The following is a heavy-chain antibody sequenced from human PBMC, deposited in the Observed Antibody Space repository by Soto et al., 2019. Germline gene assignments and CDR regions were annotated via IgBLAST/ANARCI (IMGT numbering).Heavy chain of an antibody. D-gene: IGHD5-18*01. Sequence: QVQLVESGGGVVQPGRSLRLSCAASGFTFSSYAMHWVRQAPGKGLEWGAVISYDGSNKYYADSVKGRFTISRDNSKNTLYMQMNSLRGEDTAVYYCARESVLQLWLPQLGEGWFVPWGQGTLVTVSS. V-gene: IGHV3-30-3*01. CDR3: ARESVLQLWLPQLGEGWFVP. CDR1: GFTFSSYA. CDR2: ISYDGSNK. J-gene: IGHJ5*02.